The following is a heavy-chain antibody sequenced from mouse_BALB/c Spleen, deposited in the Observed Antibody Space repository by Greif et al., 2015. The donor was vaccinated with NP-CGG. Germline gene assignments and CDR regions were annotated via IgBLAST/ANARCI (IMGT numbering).Heavy chain of an antibody. CDR1: GFNIKDYY. V-gene: IGHV14-4*02. CDR3: NANYGSSWGY. J-gene: IGHJ2*01. D-gene: IGHD1-1*01. Sequence: EVQLVESGAELVRSGASVKLSCTASGFNIKDYYMHWVKQRPEQGLEWIGWIDPENGDTEYAPKFQGKATMTADTSSNTAYLQLSSLTSEDTAVYYCNANYGSSWGYWGQGTTLTVSS. CDR2: IDPENGDT.